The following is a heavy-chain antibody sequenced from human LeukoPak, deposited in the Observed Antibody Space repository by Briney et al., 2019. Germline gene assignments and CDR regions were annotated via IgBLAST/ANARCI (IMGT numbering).Heavy chain of an antibody. D-gene: IGHD2-2*01. CDR1: GYTFTGYY. Sequence: WASVKVSCKASGYTFTGYYMHWVRQAPGQGLEWMGWINPNSGGTNYAQKFQGRVTITRDTSISTAYMELSRLRSDDTAVYYCARDSRSVVVPAAMPANWGQGTLVTVSS. CDR2: INPNSGGT. CDR3: ARDSRSVVVPAAMPAN. V-gene: IGHV1-2*02. J-gene: IGHJ4*02.